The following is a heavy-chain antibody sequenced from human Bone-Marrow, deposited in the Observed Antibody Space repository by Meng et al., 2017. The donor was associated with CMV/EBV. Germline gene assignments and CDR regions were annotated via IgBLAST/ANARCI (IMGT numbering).Heavy chain of an antibody. CDR3: ARDLIAAAGYDD. Sequence: GESLKISCAASGFTFSDYYMSWIRQAPGKGLEWVSYISGSGSTIYYADSVKGRFTISRDNAKNSLYLQMNSLRAEDTAVYYCARDLIAAAGYDDWGQGTLVTVSS. V-gene: IGHV3-11*04. CDR1: GFTFSDYY. D-gene: IGHD6-13*01. J-gene: IGHJ4*02. CDR2: ISGSGSTI.